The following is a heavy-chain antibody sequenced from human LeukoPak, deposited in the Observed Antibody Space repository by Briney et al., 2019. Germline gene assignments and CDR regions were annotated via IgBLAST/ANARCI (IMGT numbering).Heavy chain of an antibody. CDR3: ARAGEVGSSWDYYFDY. V-gene: IGHV4-61*02. Sequence: SETLSLTCTVSNVSISSGSHYWNWIRQPAGKGLEWIGRIYAGGRSNYNPSLRSRVTISVDTSKNQFSLRLSSVTATDTGVYYCARAGEVGSSWDYYFDYWGQGTLVTVSS. CDR1: NVSISSGSHY. D-gene: IGHD6-13*01. CDR2: IYAGGRS. J-gene: IGHJ4*02.